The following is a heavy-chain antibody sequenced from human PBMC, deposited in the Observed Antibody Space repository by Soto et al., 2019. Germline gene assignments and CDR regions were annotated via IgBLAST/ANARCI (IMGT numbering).Heavy chain of an antibody. CDR2: ITGNGDYA. Sequence: EVQLLESGGVLVPPGGSLRLSCAASGFTFSIFAMTWVRQAPGKGLEWVASITGNGDYARYTDSVQGRFTISRDNSKNTPYLQMNSLRTEDTALYYCSRDPNGDYIGAFDNWGQGTMVTVSS. J-gene: IGHJ3*02. V-gene: IGHV3-23*01. D-gene: IGHD4-17*01. CDR3: SRDPNGDYIGAFDN. CDR1: GFTFSIFA.